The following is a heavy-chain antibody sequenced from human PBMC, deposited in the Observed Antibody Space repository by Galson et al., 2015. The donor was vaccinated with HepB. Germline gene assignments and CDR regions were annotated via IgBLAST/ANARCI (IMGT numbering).Heavy chain of an antibody. J-gene: IGHJ4*02. Sequence: LSLTCTVSGGSISTNTNSWGWVRQPPGRGLEWIGAISYSASTFYNPSLKSRVTISVDTSKNQFSLKLSSVTAADTAVYFCARRRGVWEPFDFWGQGSLVTVSS. D-gene: IGHD1-26*01. CDR1: GGSISTNTNS. CDR2: ISYSAST. CDR3: ARRRGVWEPFDF. V-gene: IGHV4-39*01.